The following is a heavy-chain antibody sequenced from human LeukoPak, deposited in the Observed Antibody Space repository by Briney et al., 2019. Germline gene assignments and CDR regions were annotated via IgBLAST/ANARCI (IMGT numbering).Heavy chain of an antibody. CDR2: ISGSGGST. D-gene: IGHD6-19*01. CDR1: GFTFSSYA. Sequence: PGGSLRLSCAASGFTFSSYAMSWARQAPGKGLEWVSAISGSGGSTYYADSVKGRFTISRDNSKNTLYLQMNSLRAEDTAVYYCAKGAGSGWYSGQTRDYFDYWGQGTLVTVSS. CDR3: AKGAGSGWYSGQTRDYFDY. J-gene: IGHJ4*02. V-gene: IGHV3-23*01.